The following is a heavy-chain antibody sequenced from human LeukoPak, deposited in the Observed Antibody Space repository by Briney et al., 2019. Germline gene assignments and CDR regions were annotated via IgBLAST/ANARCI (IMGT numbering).Heavy chain of an antibody. CDR1: GYTFTSYD. Sequence: GASVKVSFKASGYTFTSYDINWVRQAPGQGLEWMGRISAYNGNTNYAQKLQGRVTMTTDTSTSTAYMELRSLRSDDTAVYYCARDNYYDSSGLLDYWGQGTLVTVSS. CDR3: ARDNYYDSSGLLDY. J-gene: IGHJ4*02. V-gene: IGHV1-18*01. D-gene: IGHD3-22*01. CDR2: ISAYNGNT.